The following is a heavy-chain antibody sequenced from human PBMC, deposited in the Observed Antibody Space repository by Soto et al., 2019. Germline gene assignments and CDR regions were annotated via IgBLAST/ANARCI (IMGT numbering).Heavy chain of an antibody. D-gene: IGHD3-16*01. Sequence: QVQLVESGGGVVQPGRSLRLSCADSGFTFSSYGMHWVRQAPGKGLEWVAVISYDGSNKYYADSVKGRFTISRDNSKNTLYLQMNSLRAEDTAVYYCAKDGGAWDFDYWGQGTLVTVSS. CDR1: GFTFSSYG. J-gene: IGHJ4*02. CDR3: AKDGGAWDFDY. CDR2: ISYDGSNK. V-gene: IGHV3-30*18.